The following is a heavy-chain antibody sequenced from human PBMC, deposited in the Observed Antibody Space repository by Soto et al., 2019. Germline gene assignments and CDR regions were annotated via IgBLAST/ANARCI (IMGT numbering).Heavy chain of an antibody. CDR1: GGSISNYY. Sequence: QVQLQESGPGLVKPSETLSLTCTVSGGSISNYYWSWIRQPPGRGLEWIGYIYDSGSTNYNPSLKSRVTISVDTSKNQFSLKLSSVTAADTAVYYCARMVAVAVYYFDYWGQGILVTVSS. CDR2: IYDSGST. V-gene: IGHV4-59*01. D-gene: IGHD6-19*01. CDR3: ARMVAVAVYYFDY. J-gene: IGHJ4*02.